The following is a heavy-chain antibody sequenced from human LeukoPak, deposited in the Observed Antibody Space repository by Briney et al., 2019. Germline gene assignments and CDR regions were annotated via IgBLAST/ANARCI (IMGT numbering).Heavy chain of an antibody. Sequence: GGSLRLSCAASGFTFSSYAMSWVRQAPGKGLEWVSAISGSGGSTYYADSVKGRFTISRDNSKKMLYLQMNSLRAEDTAVYYCATARLGYCSGASCQDYWGQGTLVTVSS. CDR2: ISGSGGST. J-gene: IGHJ4*02. V-gene: IGHV3-23*01. CDR3: ATARLGYCSGASCQDY. D-gene: IGHD2-15*01. CDR1: GFTFSSYA.